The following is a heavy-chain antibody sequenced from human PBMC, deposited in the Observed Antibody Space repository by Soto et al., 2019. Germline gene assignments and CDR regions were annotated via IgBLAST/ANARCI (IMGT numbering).Heavy chain of an antibody. V-gene: IGHV4-31*11. CDR1: GGFVSSGGYY. D-gene: IGHD3-10*01. CDR2: INYSGST. Sequence: SETLSLTCAVSGGFVSSGGYYWSWIRQHPGKGLEWIGYINYSGSTYYNPSLKSRVTISVDTSKNQFSLKLSSVTAADTAVYYCARDHKVSGINWGQGTLVTVSS. CDR3: ARDHKVSGIN. J-gene: IGHJ4*02.